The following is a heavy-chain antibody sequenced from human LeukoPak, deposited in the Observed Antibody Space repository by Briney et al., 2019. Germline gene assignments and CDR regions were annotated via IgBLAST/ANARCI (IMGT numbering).Heavy chain of an antibody. J-gene: IGHJ3*02. D-gene: IGHD3-9*01. Sequence: SVKVSCKASGGTFSSYAISWVRQAPGQGLEWMGGIIPIFGTANYAQKFQGRVTITADKSTGTAYMELSGLRSEDTAVYYCAREKYYDILTGYYTDAFDIWGQGTMVTVSS. V-gene: IGHV1-69*06. CDR2: IIPIFGTA. CDR3: AREKYYDILTGYYTDAFDI. CDR1: GGTFSSYA.